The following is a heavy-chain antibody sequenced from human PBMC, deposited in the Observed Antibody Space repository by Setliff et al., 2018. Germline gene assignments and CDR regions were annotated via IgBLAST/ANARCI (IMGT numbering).Heavy chain of an antibody. CDR2: IIPIFGTA. J-gene: IGHJ2*01. CDR1: GGTFSSYA. D-gene: IGHD4-17*01. V-gene: IGHV1-69*05. CDR3: ARDGPQTTPSGRYFDL. Sequence: SVKVSCKASGGTFSSYAISWVRQAPGQGLEWMGGIIPIFGTANYAQKFQGRVTITTDESTSTAYMELSSLRSEDTAVYYCARDGPQTTPSGRYFDLWGRGTLVTVSS.